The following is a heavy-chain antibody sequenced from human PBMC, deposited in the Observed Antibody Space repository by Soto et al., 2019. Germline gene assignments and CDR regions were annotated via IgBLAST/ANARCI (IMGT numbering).Heavy chain of an antibody. J-gene: IGHJ4*02. CDR3: ARDLCISTSCYVFDY. Sequence: PGGSLRLSCAASGFTFSSYAMHWVRQAPGKGLEWVAVISYDGSNKYYADSVKGRFTISRDNSKNTLYLQMNSLRAEDTAVYYCARDLCISTSCYVFDYWGQGTLVTVSS. V-gene: IGHV3-30-3*01. CDR2: ISYDGSNK. D-gene: IGHD2-2*01. CDR1: GFTFSSYA.